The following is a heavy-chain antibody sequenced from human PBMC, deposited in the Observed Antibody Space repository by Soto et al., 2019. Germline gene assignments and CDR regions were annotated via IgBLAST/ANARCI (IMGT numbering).Heavy chain of an antibody. V-gene: IGHV3-23*01. CDR1: GFSFTTYG. CDR2: IGRGGDT. J-gene: IGHJ6*02. Sequence: ESGGGLAQPGGSLRLSCEVSGFSFTTYGMNWVRQAPDKGLEWVSTIGRGGDTFYADSVKGRFTISRDISKNTLFLQMNSLGAEDTALYFCAKDGTTAGIHYYGMDVWGQGTTVTVSS. D-gene: IGHD2-2*02. CDR3: AKDGTTAGIHYYGMDV.